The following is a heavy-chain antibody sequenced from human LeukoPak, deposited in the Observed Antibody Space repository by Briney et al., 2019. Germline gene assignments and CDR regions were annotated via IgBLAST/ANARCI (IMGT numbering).Heavy chain of an antibody. J-gene: IGHJ3*02. Sequence: GGSLRLSCAASGFTFNTYGMHWVRQAPGKGLEWVAFIRYDGSEKYYADSVKGRFTISRDNSKNTVYLQMNSLRVEDTAVYYCARGADGDDAFDIWGQGTMVTVSS. D-gene: IGHD5-24*01. CDR2: IRYDGSEK. V-gene: IGHV3-30*02. CDR3: ARGADGDDAFDI. CDR1: GFTFNTYG.